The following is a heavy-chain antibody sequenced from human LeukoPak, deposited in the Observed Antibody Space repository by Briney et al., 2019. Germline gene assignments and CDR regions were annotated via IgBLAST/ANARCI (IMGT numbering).Heavy chain of an antibody. CDR2: ISGSGDTT. CDR3: AKVPYSGSYGAEDY. J-gene: IGHJ4*02. Sequence: GGSLRLSCAASGFTFNSYAMSWVRQAPGKGLEWVSSISGSGDTTWHADSVKGRFTNSRDNSKDTLYMQMNSLRVKDTAVYYCAKVPYSGSYGAEDYWGQGTLVTVSS. V-gene: IGHV3-23*01. D-gene: IGHD1-26*01. CDR1: GFTFNSYA.